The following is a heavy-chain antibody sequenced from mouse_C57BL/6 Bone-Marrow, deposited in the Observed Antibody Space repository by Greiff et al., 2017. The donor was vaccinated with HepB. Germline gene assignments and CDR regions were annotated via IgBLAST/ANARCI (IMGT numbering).Heavy chain of an antibody. CDR2: IYPSSGST. J-gene: IGHJ2*01. CDR1: GYTFTSYW. V-gene: IGHV1-55*01. D-gene: IGHD1-2*01. Sequence: QVQLQQPGAELVKPGASVKMSCKASGYTFTSYWITWVKQRPGQGLEWIGDIYPSSGSTNYNEKFKSKATLTVDTSSSTAYMQLSSLTSEDSAVYFCARAHYYGGLGGFDYWGQGTTVTVSS. CDR3: ARAHYYGGLGGFDY.